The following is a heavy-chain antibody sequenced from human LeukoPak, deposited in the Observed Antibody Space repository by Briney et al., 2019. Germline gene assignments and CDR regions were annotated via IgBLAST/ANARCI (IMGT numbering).Heavy chain of an antibody. V-gene: IGHV3-23*01. J-gene: IGHJ4*02. D-gene: IGHD1-26*01. CDR2: ISGNGRDT. CDR3: AKVVNSGNYYYFDY. Sequence: GGSLRLSCSASGFTFSNYCMNWVRRAPGKGLEWVSAISGNGRDTFYADSVRGRFTISRDNSKNTLYLQMNNLRAEDTAVYYCAKVVNSGNYYYFDYWGQGTLVTVSS. CDR1: GFTFSNYC.